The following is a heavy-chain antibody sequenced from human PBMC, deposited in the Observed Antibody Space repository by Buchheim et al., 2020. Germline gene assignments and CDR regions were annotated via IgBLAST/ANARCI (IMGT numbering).Heavy chain of an antibody. CDR1: GFIFSSSW. V-gene: IGHV3-7*01. CDR3: ARSRGDDY. D-gene: IGHD2-2*01. J-gene: IGHJ4*02. CDR2: INQDGSGT. Sequence: EVQLVESGGGLVQTGGSLRLSCVASGFIFSSSWMTWVRQAPGRGLEWVANINQDGSGTHYVDSVKGRFTISRDNTKNSMYLQMDSLRDDDTAVYYCARSRGDDYWGQGTL.